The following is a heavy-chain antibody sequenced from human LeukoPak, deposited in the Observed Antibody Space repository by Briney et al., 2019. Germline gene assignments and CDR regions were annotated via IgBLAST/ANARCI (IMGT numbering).Heavy chain of an antibody. D-gene: IGHD3-22*01. J-gene: IGHJ3*02. V-gene: IGHV1-69*06. CDR1: GGTFSSYA. CDR3: ASNMIVVVIDDAFDI. Sequence: SVKVSCKASGGTFSSYAISWVRQAPGQGLEWMGGIIPIFGTANYAQKFQGRVTITADKSTSTAYMELSSLRSEDTAVYYCASNMIVVVIDDAFDIWGQGTMVTVSS. CDR2: IIPIFGTA.